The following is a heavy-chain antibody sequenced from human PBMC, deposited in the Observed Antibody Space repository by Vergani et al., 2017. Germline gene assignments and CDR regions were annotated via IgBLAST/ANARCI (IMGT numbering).Heavy chain of an antibody. CDR1: GFALNRHA. CDR3: VRDRGLCAGGRCYTEAWDY. J-gene: IGHJ4*02. V-gene: IGHV3-30-3*01. D-gene: IGHD2-2*02. Sequence: VQLVESGGGVVQPGTSLRLSCVVSGFALNRHAMYWVRQAPGTGLEWVVGISFDGTNEYYPDLVKGRFTISRDIAKNTLYLQVRGLRREDTGVYHCVRDRGLCAGGRCYTEAWDYWGQGTPVTVSS. CDR2: ISFDGTNE.